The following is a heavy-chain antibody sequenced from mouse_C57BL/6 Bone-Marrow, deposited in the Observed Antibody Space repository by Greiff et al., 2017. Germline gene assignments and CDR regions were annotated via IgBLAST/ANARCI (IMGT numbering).Heavy chain of an antibody. CDR3: ARRRSSIYCGRGENAMDY. D-gene: IGHD1-1*01. J-gene: IGHJ4*01. CDR2: IYPGGGYT. V-gene: IGHV1-63*01. CDR1: GYTFTNYW. Sequence: QVQLQQSGAELVRPGTSVKMSCKASGYTFTNYWIGWAKQRPGHGLEWIGDIYPGGGYTNYNEKFKGKATLTADKSSSTAYMQFSSLTSEDSAIYYCARRRSSIYCGRGENAMDYWGQGTSVTVSS.